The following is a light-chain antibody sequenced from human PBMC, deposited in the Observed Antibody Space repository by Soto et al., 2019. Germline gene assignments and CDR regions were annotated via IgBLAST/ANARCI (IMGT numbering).Light chain of an antibody. V-gene: IGKV3-20*01. J-gene: IGKJ1*01. CDR2: GTS. CDR3: QQYGSSGT. CDR1: QSVSSN. Sequence: MVMTQSPATLSVSRGERASLSCRASQSVSSNLAWYQQRPGQAPRLRIYGTSTRATGIPDRLSGSGSGTDFTLTISRLEPEDFAVYYCQQYGSSGTFGQGTKVDI.